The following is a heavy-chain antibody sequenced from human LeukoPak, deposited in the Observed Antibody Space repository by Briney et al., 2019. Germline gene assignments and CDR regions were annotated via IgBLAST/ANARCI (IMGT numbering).Heavy chain of an antibody. D-gene: IGHD2-15*01. CDR1: GFTFSSYA. J-gene: IGHJ4*02. V-gene: IGHV3-23*01. CDR3: AKEGGSSWYYFDY. Sequence: GGSLRLSYAASGFTFSSYAMRWVRQAPGKGLEWVSAISGSGGSTYYADSVKGRFTISRDNSKNTLYLQMNSLRAEDTAVYYCAKEGGSSWYYFDYWGQGTLVTVSS. CDR2: ISGSGGST.